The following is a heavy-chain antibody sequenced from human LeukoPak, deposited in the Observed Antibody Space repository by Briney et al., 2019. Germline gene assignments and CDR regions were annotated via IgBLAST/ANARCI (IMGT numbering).Heavy chain of an antibody. D-gene: IGHD2-15*01. CDR1: GFKYSSYA. Sequence: GGSLRLSCAASGFKYSSYAMIWVAQAPGKGLEGGSGLIGSGGSTYYADHVKGRLTISKCNSKGTLFLQMTGLRAEDTAVYYCAKASATVATGNAYDIWGQGTMITVSS. CDR3: AKASATVATGNAYDI. J-gene: IGHJ3*02. CDR2: LIGSGGST. V-gene: IGHV3-23*01.